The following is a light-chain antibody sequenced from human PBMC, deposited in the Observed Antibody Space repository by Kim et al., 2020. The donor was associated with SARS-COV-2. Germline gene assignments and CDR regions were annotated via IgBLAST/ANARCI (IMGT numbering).Light chain of an antibody. J-gene: IGLJ1*01. CDR1: GSDVGGYNS. CDR2: DVT. V-gene: IGLV2-11*03. Sequence: GQSVTSSCTGTGSDVGGYNSVSWYQQHPGKAPQLMIYDVTQRPSGVPDRFSGSKSGNTASLTISGLQAEDETDYYCCSYAGSFTYVFGTGTKVTVL. CDR3: CSYAGSFTYV.